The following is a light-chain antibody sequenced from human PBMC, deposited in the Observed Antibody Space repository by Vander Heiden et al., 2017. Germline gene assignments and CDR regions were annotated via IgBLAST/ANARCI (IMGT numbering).Light chain of an antibody. Sequence: DIQITPSPSSLSASVGDRVTITCRASQSISSYLNWYQQKPGKAPKLLIYAASSLQSGVPSRFSGSGSGTDFTLTISSLQPEDFATYYCQQSYSIPYTFGQGTKLEIK. CDR3: QQSYSIPYT. J-gene: IGKJ2*01. CDR1: QSISSY. V-gene: IGKV1-39*01. CDR2: AAS.